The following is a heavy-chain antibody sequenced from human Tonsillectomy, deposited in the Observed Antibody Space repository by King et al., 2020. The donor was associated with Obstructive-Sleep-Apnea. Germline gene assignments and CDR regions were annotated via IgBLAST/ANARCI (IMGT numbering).Heavy chain of an antibody. CDR1: GFSLSNARMG. CDR3: ARMEMATMEDAFDI. Sequence: TLKESGPVLVKPTETLTLTCTVSGFSLSNARMGVSWIRQPPGNALEWLAHIFLKDEKSYSTSLKSRLTISKDTSKSQVVLTMTNMDPVDTATYYCARMEMATMEDAFDIWGQGTMVTVSS. J-gene: IGHJ3*02. V-gene: IGHV2-26*01. CDR2: IFLKDEK. D-gene: IGHD5-24*01.